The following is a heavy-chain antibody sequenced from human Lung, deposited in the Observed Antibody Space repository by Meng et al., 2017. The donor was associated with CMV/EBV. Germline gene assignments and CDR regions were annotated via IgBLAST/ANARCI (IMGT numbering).Heavy chain of an antibody. J-gene: IGHJ4*02. V-gene: IGHV3-30*04. CDR2: ISYDGNNQ. Sequence: SCAGSGFTFSKYDMDWVRQAPGKGLEWVAFISYDGNNQYYADSVKGRFTISRDNSKNTLYLQMNSLRAEDTALYYCARAFPRSTSFGVVFDYWRQGXLVTVSS. CDR3: ARAFPRSTSFGVVFDY. D-gene: IGHD3-3*01. CDR1: GFTFSKYD.